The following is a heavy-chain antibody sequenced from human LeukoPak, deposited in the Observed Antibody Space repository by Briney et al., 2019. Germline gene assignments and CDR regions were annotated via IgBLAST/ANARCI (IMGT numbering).Heavy chain of an antibody. V-gene: IGHV3-23*01. CDR3: ATSPCSGGSCYSGYFDL. CDR2: ISGSGVST. CDR1: GFAFSSYA. Sequence: GGSLRLSCAASGFAFSSYAMNWVRQAPGKGLEWVSMISGSGVSTYYADSVKGRFTISRDSSRNTLYLQMDSLRAEDTATYFCATSPCSGGSCYSGYFDLWGQGTLVTVSS. J-gene: IGHJ4*02. D-gene: IGHD2-15*01.